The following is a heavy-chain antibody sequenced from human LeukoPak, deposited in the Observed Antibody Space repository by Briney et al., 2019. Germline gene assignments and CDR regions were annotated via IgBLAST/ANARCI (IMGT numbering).Heavy chain of an antibody. CDR2: IYTSGST. D-gene: IGHD3-3*01. V-gene: IGHV4-61*02. Sequence: MASQTLSLTCTVSGGSISSGSYYWSWIRQPAGKGLEWIGRIYTSGSTNYNPSLKSRVTISVDTSKNQFSLKLSSVTAADTAVYYCARGFVREDFWSCYQNWFDPWGQGTLVTVSS. CDR3: ARGFVREDFWSCYQNWFDP. J-gene: IGHJ5*02. CDR1: GGSISSGSYY.